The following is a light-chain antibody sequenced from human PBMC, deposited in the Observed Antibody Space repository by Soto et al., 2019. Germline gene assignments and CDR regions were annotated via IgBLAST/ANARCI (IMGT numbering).Light chain of an antibody. CDR2: AAS. J-gene: IGKJ4*01. CDR3: QKYNTAPLT. Sequence: DIQMTQPPSSLSASLGDRVTITCRASQGIGIYLAWFQQRPGKVPKLLIYAASTLQSGVPSRFSGSGSGTDFTLTISSLQPEDVAAYYCQKYNTAPLTFGGGTRVEIK. CDR1: QGIGIY. V-gene: IGKV1-27*01.